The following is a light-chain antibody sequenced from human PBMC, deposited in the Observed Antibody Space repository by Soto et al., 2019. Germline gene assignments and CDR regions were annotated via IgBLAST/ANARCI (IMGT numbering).Light chain of an antibody. CDR2: DAS. V-gene: IGKV3-11*01. J-gene: IGKJ3*01. CDR1: QSVNNY. Sequence: LTQSPATLSLSPGERATLSCRASQSVNNYLAWYQQRPGQAPRLLIYDASNRATGIPARFSGSGSGTDFTLTISSLEPEDFAVYYCQHRNNRPFSFGPGTKVDIK. CDR3: QHRNNRPFS.